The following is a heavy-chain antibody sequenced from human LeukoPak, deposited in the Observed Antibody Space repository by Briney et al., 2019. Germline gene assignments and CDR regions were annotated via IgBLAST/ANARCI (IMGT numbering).Heavy chain of an antibody. CDR3: ASVDTAR. J-gene: IGHJ4*02. CDR1: RFTFSSYS. V-gene: IGHV3-21*01. CDR2: ISSSGSYI. Sequence: GGSLRLSCAASRFTFSSYSMNWVRQAPGKGLEWVSSISSSGSYIYYADSVKGRFTISRDNAKNSLYLQMNSLRAEDTAVYYCASVDTARWGQGTLVTVSS. D-gene: IGHD5-18*01.